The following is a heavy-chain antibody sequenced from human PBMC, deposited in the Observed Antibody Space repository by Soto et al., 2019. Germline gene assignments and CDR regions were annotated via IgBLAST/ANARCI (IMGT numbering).Heavy chain of an antibody. CDR3: ARSGYSFAWGY. J-gene: IGHJ4*02. Sequence: EVQLVESGGGLIPPGGSLRLSCAASGFLVNSAYMTWVRQAPGKGLGWLSTINSDGSTLYAESVKGRFTISRDNSKNRLDLQMNSLRAEDTAMYYCARSGYSFAWGYWGQGTLVIVTS. CDR2: INSDGST. CDR1: GFLVNSAY. D-gene: IGHD5-18*01. V-gene: IGHV3-53*01.